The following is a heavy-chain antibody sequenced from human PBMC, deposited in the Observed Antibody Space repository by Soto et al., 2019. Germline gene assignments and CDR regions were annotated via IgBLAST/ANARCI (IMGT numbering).Heavy chain of an antibody. CDR3: ARDKDRQQLGGNYYYILDV. CDR1: GGTFSTSA. V-gene: IGHV1-69*05. J-gene: IGHJ6*02. CDR2: IMPIFATP. Sequence: QVQLMQSGAEVKKPGSSVKVSCKASGGTFSTSAISWVRQAPGEGLEWVGGIMPIFATPDYAQKFQGRVTVSXGXPTATAYLELTSLTTDDTAVYYCARDKDRQQLGGNYYYILDVWGQGTAITVSS. D-gene: IGHD3-3*02.